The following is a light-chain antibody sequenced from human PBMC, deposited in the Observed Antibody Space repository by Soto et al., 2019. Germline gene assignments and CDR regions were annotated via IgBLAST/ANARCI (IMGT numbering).Light chain of an antibody. J-gene: IGKJ1*01. CDR2: AAS. CDR1: QGISRY. V-gene: IGKV1-9*01. Sequence: IQLTQSPSSLSASVGDSVTITCRASQGISRYLAWYQQKPGRAPKLLISAASTLQSGVPARFSGSGSGTDFTLTINSLAPEDFAIYYCHQRQSWPRTFGQGTKVDIK. CDR3: HQRQSWPRT.